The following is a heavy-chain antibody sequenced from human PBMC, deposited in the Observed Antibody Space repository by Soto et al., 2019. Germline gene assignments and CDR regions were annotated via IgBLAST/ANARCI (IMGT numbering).Heavy chain of an antibody. V-gene: IGHV3-23*01. D-gene: IGHD1-1*01. J-gene: IGHJ5*02. CDR3: ARGSWNDVGWFDP. Sequence: GGSLRLSCAASGFTISSYAMSWVRQAPGKGLEWVSAISGSGGSTDYADSVKGRFTISRDNSKNTLYLQMNSLRAEDTAVYYCARGSWNDVGWFDPWGQGTLVTVSS. CDR1: GFTISSYA. CDR2: ISGSGGST.